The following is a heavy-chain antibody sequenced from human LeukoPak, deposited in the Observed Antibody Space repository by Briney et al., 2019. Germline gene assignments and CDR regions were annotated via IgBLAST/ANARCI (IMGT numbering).Heavy chain of an antibody. CDR1: GFTFDDYG. V-gene: IGHV3-20*01. CDR3: ARGNYYDSSGYDY. J-gene: IGHJ4*02. D-gene: IGHD3-22*01. Sequence: GGSLRLSCAASGFTFDDYGMSWVRQAPGKGLEWVSGINWNGGSTGYADSVKGRFTISRDNAKNSLYLQMNSLRAEDTAVYHCARGNYYDSSGYDYWGQGTLATVSS. CDR2: INWNGGST.